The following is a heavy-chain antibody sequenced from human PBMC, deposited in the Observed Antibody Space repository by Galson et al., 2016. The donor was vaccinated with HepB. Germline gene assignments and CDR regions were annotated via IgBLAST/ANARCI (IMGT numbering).Heavy chain of an antibody. J-gene: IGHJ6*02. CDR3: ARDSAGHCNGGGCYYYGMDV. CDR1: GGSVSSYY. V-gene: IGHV4-4*07. D-gene: IGHD2-15*01. CDR2: VYISGT. Sequence: SETLSLTCTVSGGSVSSYYWSWIRQPAGKGLEWIGRVYISGTNYNPSLKSRVTMSVDTSKNQFSLKLTSVTAADTAVYYCARDSAGHCNGGGCYYYGMDVWGQGTTVTVSS.